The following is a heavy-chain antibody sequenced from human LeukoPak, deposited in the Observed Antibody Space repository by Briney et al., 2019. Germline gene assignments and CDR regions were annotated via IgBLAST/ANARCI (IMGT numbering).Heavy chain of an antibody. V-gene: IGHV3-21*01. D-gene: IGHD3-9*01. J-gene: IGHJ4*02. Sequence: TGGSLRLSCAASGFTFSSYSMNWVRQAPGKGLEWVSSICSSSSFIYYADSVKGRFTISRDNAKNSLYLQMNSLRAEDTAVYYCARPFGYFDWLLDYWGQGTLVTVSS. CDR1: GFTFSSYS. CDR3: ARPFGYFDWLLDY. CDR2: ICSSSSFI.